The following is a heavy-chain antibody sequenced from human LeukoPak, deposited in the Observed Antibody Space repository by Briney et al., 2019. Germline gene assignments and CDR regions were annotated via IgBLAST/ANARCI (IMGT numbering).Heavy chain of an antibody. CDR2: ISGSGGST. CDR1: GFTFSSYA. V-gene: IGHV3-23*01. Sequence: GGSLRLSCAASGFTFSSYAMSWVRQAPGKGLEWVSVISGSGGSTNYADSVKGRFTISRDNSKNTLYLQMNSLRAEDTAVYYCAKDYTSGWYDYWGQGTLVTVSS. J-gene: IGHJ4*02. D-gene: IGHD6-19*01. CDR3: AKDYTSGWYDY.